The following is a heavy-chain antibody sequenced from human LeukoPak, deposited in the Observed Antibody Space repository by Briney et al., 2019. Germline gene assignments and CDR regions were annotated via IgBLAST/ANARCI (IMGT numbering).Heavy chain of an antibody. V-gene: IGHV4-39*07. CDR2: IYYSGST. J-gene: IGHJ4*02. CDR3: ARGYSYGLEDY. D-gene: IGHD5-18*01. CDR1: GGSISSSSYY. Sequence: PSETLSLTCTVSGGSISSSSYYWGWIRQPPGKGLEWIGSIYYSGSTYYNPSLKSRVTMSVDTSKNQFSLKLSSVTAADTAVYYCARGYSYGLEDYWGQGTLVTVSS.